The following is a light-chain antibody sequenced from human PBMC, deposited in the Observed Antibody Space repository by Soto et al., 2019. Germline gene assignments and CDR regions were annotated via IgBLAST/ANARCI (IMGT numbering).Light chain of an antibody. CDR2: VAS. CDR1: QSVSSY. Sequence: EIVLTQSPATLSLSPGERATLSCRASQSVSSYLAWYQQKPGQAPRLLIYVASNRATGIPARFSGSGSGTDFTLTISSLEPEDFAAYYCQQRSNWPWTFGQGTKVEIK. V-gene: IGKV3-11*01. J-gene: IGKJ1*01. CDR3: QQRSNWPWT.